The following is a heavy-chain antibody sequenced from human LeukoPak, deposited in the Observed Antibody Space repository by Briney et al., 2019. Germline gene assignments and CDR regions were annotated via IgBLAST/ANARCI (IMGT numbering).Heavy chain of an antibody. CDR2: IYISGST. V-gene: IGHV4-4*07. J-gene: IGHJ6*03. D-gene: IGHD3-10*01. Sequence: PSETLSLTCTVSGGSISSYYWSWIRQPAGKGLEWIGRIYISGSTNYNPSLKSRVTMSVDTSKNQFSLKLSSVTAADTAVYYCARDSGFGELLDYYYYYMDVWGKGTTVTISS. CDR3: ARDSGFGELLDYYYYYMDV. CDR1: GGSISSYY.